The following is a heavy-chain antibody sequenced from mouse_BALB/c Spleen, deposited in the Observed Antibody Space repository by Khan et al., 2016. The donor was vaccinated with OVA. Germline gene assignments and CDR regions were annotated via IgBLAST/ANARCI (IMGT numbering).Heavy chain of an antibody. D-gene: IGHD2-1*01. J-gene: IGHJ3*01. Sequence: VQLQESGAELVKPGASVKLSCKTSGYIFTSYWIQWVKQRPGQGLGWIGQIFPGTGTTYYNENFKGKATLTVDTSSSTAYMHLSSLNSEDSAVYFCARGYFGNYEFVFWGQGTLVTVSP. CDR2: IFPGTGTT. CDR1: GYIFTSYW. V-gene: IGHV1S132*01. CDR3: ARGYFGNYEFVF.